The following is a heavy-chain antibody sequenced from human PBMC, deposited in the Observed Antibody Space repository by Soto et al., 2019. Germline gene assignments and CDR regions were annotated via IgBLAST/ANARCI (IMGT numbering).Heavy chain of an antibody. Sequence: QVQLVQSGAEGKKPGSSVKVSCKASGGTFSSYAISWVRQAPGQGLEWMGGIIPIFGTANYAQKFQGRVTITADESTSTAYMELSSLRSEDTAVYYCARMWCSSTSCYSDYYYGMDVWGQGTTVTVSS. CDR1: GGTFSSYA. D-gene: IGHD2-2*01. CDR3: ARMWCSSTSCYSDYYYGMDV. J-gene: IGHJ6*02. CDR2: IIPIFGTA. V-gene: IGHV1-69*01.